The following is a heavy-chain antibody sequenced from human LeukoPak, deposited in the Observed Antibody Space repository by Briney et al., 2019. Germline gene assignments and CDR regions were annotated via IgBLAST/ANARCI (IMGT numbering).Heavy chain of an antibody. CDR3: ARGLLAYSSGWYLIDY. J-gene: IGHJ4*02. Sequence: SETLSLTCTVSGGSISSYYLSWIRQPPGKGLEWIGYIYYSGSTNYNPSLKSRVTISVDTSKNQFSLKLSSVTAADTAVYYCARGLLAYSSGWYLIDYWGQGTLVTVSS. CDR2: IYYSGST. CDR1: GGSISSYY. D-gene: IGHD6-19*01. V-gene: IGHV4-59*01.